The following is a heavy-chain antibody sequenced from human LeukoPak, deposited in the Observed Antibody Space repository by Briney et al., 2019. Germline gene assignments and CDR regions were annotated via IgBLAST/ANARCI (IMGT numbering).Heavy chain of an antibody. CDR1: GFTFSTYT. CDR3: ARGGSYSPFDY. Sequence: GGSLRPSCAASGFTFSTYTMHWVRQAPGKGLDWVTVISYDGNDKYYADSVKGRFTISRDNSKNTLYLQINSLRAEDTAVYYCARGGSYSPFDYWGQGTPVTVSS. CDR2: ISYDGNDK. D-gene: IGHD1-26*01. J-gene: IGHJ4*02. V-gene: IGHV3-30*04.